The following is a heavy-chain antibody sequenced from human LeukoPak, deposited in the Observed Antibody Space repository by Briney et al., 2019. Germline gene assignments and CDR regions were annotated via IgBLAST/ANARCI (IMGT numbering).Heavy chain of an antibody. D-gene: IGHD3-22*01. CDR2: ISRSGSTR. J-gene: IGHJ3*02. Sequence: PGGSLRLSCAASGFIFSDYYMSWIRQAPGKGLEWVSHISRSGSTRYYADSLKGRFTISRDNAKNSLYLQMNSLRAEDTAVYYCARTAYYYDSSGYDDTFDIWGQGTMVTVSS. V-gene: IGHV3-11*01. CDR1: GFIFSDYY. CDR3: ARTAYYYDSSGYDDTFDI.